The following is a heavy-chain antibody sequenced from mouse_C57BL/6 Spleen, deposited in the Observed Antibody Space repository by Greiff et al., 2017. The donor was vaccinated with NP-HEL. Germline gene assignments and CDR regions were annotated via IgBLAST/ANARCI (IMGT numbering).Heavy chain of an antibody. V-gene: IGHV1-7*01. Sequence: VQRVESGAELAKPGASVKLSCKASGYTFTSYWMHWVKQRPGQGLEWIGYINPSSGYTKYNQKFKDKATLTADKSSSTAYMQLSSLTYEDSAVYYCARWLLDWYFDVWGTGTTVTVSS. CDR3: ARWLLDWYFDV. D-gene: IGHD2-3*01. J-gene: IGHJ1*03. CDR1: GYTFTSYW. CDR2: INPSSGYT.